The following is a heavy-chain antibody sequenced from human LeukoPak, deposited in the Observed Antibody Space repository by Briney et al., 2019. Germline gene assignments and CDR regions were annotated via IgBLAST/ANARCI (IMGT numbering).Heavy chain of an antibody. D-gene: IGHD1-14*01. V-gene: IGHV1-69*05. CDR2: IIPIFGTA. Sequence: GASVKVSCKASGGTFSSYAISWVRQAPGQGLEWMGGIIPIFGTANYAQKFQGRVTITTDESTSTAYMELSSLRSEDTAAYYCASSNFSRGNPSGPKFDYWGQGTLVTVSS. J-gene: IGHJ4*02. CDR1: GGTFSSYA. CDR3: ASSNFSRGNPSGPKFDY.